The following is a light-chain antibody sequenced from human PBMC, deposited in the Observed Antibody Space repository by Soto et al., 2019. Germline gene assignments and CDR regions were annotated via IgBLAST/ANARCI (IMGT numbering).Light chain of an antibody. CDR3: MQGTYSLT. J-gene: IGKJ4*01. CDR1: QSLVYSDGNTY. CDR2: QVS. Sequence: DAVMTQSPLSLPVTLGQPASISCRSSQSLVYSDGNTYLNWCHQRPGQSPRRLIYQVSNRDAGVPDRFGGSGSGTDFTLKSSRVEAEDVGVYYCMQGTYSLTFGGGTKVEIK. V-gene: IGKV2-30*01.